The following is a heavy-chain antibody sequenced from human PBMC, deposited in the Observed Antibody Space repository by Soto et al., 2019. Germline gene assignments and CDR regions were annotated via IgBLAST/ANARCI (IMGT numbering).Heavy chain of an antibody. D-gene: IGHD3-22*01. CDR2: IYYSGST. V-gene: IGHV4-39*01. CDR1: GGSISSTSYY. Sequence: SATLSLTCTVSGGSISSTSYYWVLIRQPPGKGLEWIGSIYYSGSTYYNPSLKSRVTISVDTSKNQFSLKLTSVTAADTAVYYCARLGAYYQYLDPWGPGTLVTAPQ. J-gene: IGHJ5*02. CDR3: ARLGAYYQYLDP.